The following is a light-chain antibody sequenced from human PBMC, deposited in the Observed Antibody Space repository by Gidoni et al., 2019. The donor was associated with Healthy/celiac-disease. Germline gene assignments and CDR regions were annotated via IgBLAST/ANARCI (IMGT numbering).Light chain of an antibody. CDR2: DAS. CDR1: QSVSSY. Sequence: EIVLTQSPATLALSPGERATLSCRASQSVSSYLAWYQQKPSQATRLLIYDASNRAPGIPPRFSGSGSGTDFTLTISSLEPEDFAVYYCQQRSNWPTFGQGTRLEIK. J-gene: IGKJ5*01. CDR3: QQRSNWPT. V-gene: IGKV3-11*01.